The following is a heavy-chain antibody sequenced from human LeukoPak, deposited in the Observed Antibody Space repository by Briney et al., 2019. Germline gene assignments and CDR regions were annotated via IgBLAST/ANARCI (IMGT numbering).Heavy chain of an antibody. CDR1: GGSFSGYY. V-gene: IGHV4-34*01. D-gene: IGHD6-13*01. CDR2: INHSGST. Sequence: PSETLSLTCAVYGGSFSGYYWSWIRQPPGKGLEWIGEINHSGSTNYNPSLKSRVTISVDTSKNQFSLKLSSVTAADTAVYYCARVGVGSSWYAFYYYGMDAWGQGTTVTVSS. J-gene: IGHJ6*02. CDR3: ARVGVGSSWYAFYYYGMDA.